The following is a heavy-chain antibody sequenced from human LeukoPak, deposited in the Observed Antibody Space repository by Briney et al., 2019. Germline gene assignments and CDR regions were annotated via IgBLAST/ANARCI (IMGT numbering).Heavy chain of an antibody. CDR2: INSGGSST. CDR1: AFTFSSYW. D-gene: IGHD6-19*01. Sequence: PGGSLRLTCTAPAFTFSSYWMHWVRQAPGQGLVWVSHINSGGSSTSYADSVKGRFTISRDNAKNTLYLQMNSLRAEDTAVYYCARDRYSSAWYEEWGQGTLVTVSS. J-gene: IGHJ4*02. CDR3: ARDRYSSAWYEE. V-gene: IGHV3-74*01.